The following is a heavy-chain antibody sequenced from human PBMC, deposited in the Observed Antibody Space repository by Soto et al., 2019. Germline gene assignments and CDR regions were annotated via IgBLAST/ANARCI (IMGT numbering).Heavy chain of an antibody. D-gene: IGHD2-2*01. J-gene: IGHJ6*02. Sequence: QVQLVQSGAEVKKPGSSVKVSCKASGGTFSSYAISWVRQAPGQGLEWMGGIIPIFGTANYAQKFQGRVTXPXXXSXXTAYMALRSLRSEDTAVYYCVRHVPAAGYYYGMDVWGQGTTVTVSS. CDR3: VRHVPAAGYYYGMDV. V-gene: IGHV1-69*05. CDR1: GGTFSSYA. CDR2: IIPIFGTA.